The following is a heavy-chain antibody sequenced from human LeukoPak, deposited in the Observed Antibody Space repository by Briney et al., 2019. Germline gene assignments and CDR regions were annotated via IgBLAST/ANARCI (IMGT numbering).Heavy chain of an antibody. CDR2: IYTSGST. Sequence: KPSETLSLTCSVSGGSISSGSYYWSWIRQPAGKGLEWIGRIYTSGSTNYNPSLKSRATISVDRSKNQFSLKLSSVTAADTAVYYCARTYCGGDCRGYYYHYYMDVWGKGTTVTISS. CDR1: GGSISSGSYY. D-gene: IGHD2-21*02. J-gene: IGHJ6*03. V-gene: IGHV4-61*02. CDR3: ARTYCGGDCRGYYYHYYMDV.